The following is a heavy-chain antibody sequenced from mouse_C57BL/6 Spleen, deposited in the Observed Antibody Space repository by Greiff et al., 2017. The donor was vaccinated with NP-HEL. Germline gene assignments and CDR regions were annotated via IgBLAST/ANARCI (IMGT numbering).Heavy chain of an antibody. CDR2: IDPENGDT. D-gene: IGHD3-2*02. V-gene: IGHV14-4*01. Sequence: EVQLKQSGAELVRPGASVKLSCTASGFNIKDDYMHWVKQRPEQGLEWIGWIDPENGDTEYASKFQGKATITADTSSNTAYLQLSSLTSEDTAVYYCTTFDSSGSSWGQGTTLTVSS. CDR1: GFNIKDDY. J-gene: IGHJ2*01. CDR3: TTFDSSGSS.